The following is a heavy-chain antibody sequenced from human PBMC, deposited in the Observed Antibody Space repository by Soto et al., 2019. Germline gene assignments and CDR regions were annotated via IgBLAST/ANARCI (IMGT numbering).Heavy chain of an antibody. CDR1: GFTFSSYS. J-gene: IGHJ6*02. Sequence: GGSLRLSCAASGFTFSSYSMNWVRQAPGKGLEWVSYISSSSSTIYYADSVKGRFTISRDNAKNSLYLQMNSLRAEDTAVYYCAREGHMVRGVVVYYYGMDVWGQGTTVTVSS. V-gene: IGHV3-48*04. CDR3: AREGHMVRGVVVYYYGMDV. D-gene: IGHD3-10*01. CDR2: ISSSSSTI.